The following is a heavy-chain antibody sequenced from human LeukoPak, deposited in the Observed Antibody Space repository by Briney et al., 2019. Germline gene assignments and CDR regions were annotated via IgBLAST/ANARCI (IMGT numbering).Heavy chain of an antibody. CDR2: TSYNGNT. Sequence: ASVKVSCRASGYTFSNYGISWVRQAPGLGLEWMGWTSYNGNTNYAQKFQDRVTMTTDTSTTTAYMELRSLESDDTAVYYCARHSGSGWQALGYWGQGTLVTVSS. V-gene: IGHV1-18*04. CDR1: GYTFSNYG. J-gene: IGHJ4*02. D-gene: IGHD6-19*01. CDR3: ARHSGSGWQALGY.